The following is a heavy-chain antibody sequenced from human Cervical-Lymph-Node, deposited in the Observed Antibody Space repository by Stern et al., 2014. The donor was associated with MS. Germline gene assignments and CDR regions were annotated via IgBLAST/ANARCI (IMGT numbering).Heavy chain of an antibody. CDR2: IVPMFAKA. V-gene: IGHV1-69*01. J-gene: IGHJ5*02. Sequence: QVQLVQSGAEVKKPGSSVRVSCKASGGSFKSYAFNWLRQAPGQGLEWMGDIVPMFAKANYAQKFQGRVTFTADEATNTVYMELSFLTSEDTAVYYCARERSIHYPAFAPWGQGTLVTVSS. CDR3: ARERSIHYPAFAP. CDR1: GGSFKSYA. D-gene: IGHD3-10*01.